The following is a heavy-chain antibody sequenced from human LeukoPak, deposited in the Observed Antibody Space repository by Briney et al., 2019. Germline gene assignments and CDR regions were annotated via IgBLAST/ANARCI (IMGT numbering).Heavy chain of an antibody. CDR2: INPSGGST. V-gene: IGHV1-46*03. CDR1: GYTFTSYY. J-gene: IGHJ4*02. Sequence: ASVKVSCKASGYTFTSYYMHWVRQAPGQGLEWMGIINPSGGSTTYAQKFQDRVIMTRDTSTNTVYMELSSLRSEDTAVYYCAREPTVSTYYFDYWGQGTLVTVSS. CDR3: AREPTVSTYYFDY. D-gene: IGHD4-11*01.